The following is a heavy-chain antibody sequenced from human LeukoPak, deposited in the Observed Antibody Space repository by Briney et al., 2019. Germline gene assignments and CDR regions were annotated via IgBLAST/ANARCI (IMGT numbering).Heavy chain of an antibody. CDR2: IIPILGIT. Sequence: SVKVSCKASGGTFSSYAISWVRQAPGQGLEWMGRIIPILGITNYAQKFQGRVTITADKSTSTAYMELSSLRSDDTAVYYCARRGRGAAAGVFQHWGQGTLVTVSS. D-gene: IGHD6-13*01. J-gene: IGHJ1*01. V-gene: IGHV1-69*04. CDR1: GGTFSSYA. CDR3: ARRGRGAAAGVFQH.